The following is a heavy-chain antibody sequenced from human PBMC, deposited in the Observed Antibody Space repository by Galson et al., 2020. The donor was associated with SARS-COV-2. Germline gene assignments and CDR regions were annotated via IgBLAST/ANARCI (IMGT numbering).Heavy chain of an antibody. CDR1: GFIFTNYA. CDR2: FSSGGGT. V-gene: IGHV3-23*01. J-gene: IGHJ4*02. Sequence: GGSLRLSCTASGFIFTNYAMTWVRQAAGRGPEWVAAFSSGGGTYYADSVKGRFTISRDNSKNTQYLHMNSLRAEDSAIYYCVKEDGTYVGHFWGQGTLVTVSS. CDR3: VKEDGTYVGHF. D-gene: IGHD1-26*01.